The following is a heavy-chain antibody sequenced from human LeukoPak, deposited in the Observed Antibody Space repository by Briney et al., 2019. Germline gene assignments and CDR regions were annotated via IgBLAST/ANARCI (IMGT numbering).Heavy chain of an antibody. CDR2: FYSGGST. D-gene: IGHD1-14*01. CDR3: ARDPLTQNDY. CDR1: GFTVSSNY. J-gene: IGHJ4*02. V-gene: IGHV3-53*01. Sequence: PGGSLRLSCAASGFTVSSNYMSWVRQAPGKGLKWVSVFYSGGSTYYADSVKGRFTISRDNSKNTLYLQMNSLRAEDTAVYYCARDPLTQNDYWGLGTLVTVSS.